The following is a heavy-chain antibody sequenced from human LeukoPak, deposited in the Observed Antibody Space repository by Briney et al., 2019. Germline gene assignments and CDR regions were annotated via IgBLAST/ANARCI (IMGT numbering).Heavy chain of an antibody. Sequence: ASVKVSCKVSGYTLTELSMHWVRQAPGRGLEWMGGFDPEDGETIYAQKFQGRVTMTEDTSTDTAYMELSSLRSDDTAVYYCARTLRFLPMSSFDYWGQGTLVTVSS. CDR2: FDPEDGET. CDR1: GYTLTELS. J-gene: IGHJ4*02. V-gene: IGHV1-24*01. D-gene: IGHD3-3*01. CDR3: ARTLRFLPMSSFDY.